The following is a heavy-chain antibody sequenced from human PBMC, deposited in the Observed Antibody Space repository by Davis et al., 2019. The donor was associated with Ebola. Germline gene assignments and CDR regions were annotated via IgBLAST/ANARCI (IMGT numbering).Heavy chain of an antibody. CDR3: ARVYYDILTGLTLFDY. J-gene: IGHJ4*02. D-gene: IGHD3-9*01. CDR1: GGSISSSFYY. Sequence: MPSETLSLTCTVSGGSISSSFYYWGWVRQPPGRGLEWIGSNYYSGSTYYNPSLKSRVTVSVDTSKNQFSLKLRSVTAADTAVYYCARVYYDILTGLTLFDYWGQGTLVTVSS. V-gene: IGHV4-39*01. CDR2: NYYSGST.